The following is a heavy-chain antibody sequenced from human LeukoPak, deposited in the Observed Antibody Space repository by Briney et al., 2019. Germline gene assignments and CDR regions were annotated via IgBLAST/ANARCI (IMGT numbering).Heavy chain of an antibody. Sequence: KPGGSLRLSCTASGFTFSDYYMSWIRQAPGKGPEWVSYICSSSSYTKYADSVKGRFTISRDNARKSLYLQMNSLRAEDTAVYYCLPLLSRPYVEDGFDIWGQGTMVTVSS. CDR1: GFTFSDYY. V-gene: IGHV3-11*06. CDR2: ICSSSSYT. CDR3: LPLLSRPYVEDGFDI. J-gene: IGHJ3*02. D-gene: IGHD2/OR15-2a*01.